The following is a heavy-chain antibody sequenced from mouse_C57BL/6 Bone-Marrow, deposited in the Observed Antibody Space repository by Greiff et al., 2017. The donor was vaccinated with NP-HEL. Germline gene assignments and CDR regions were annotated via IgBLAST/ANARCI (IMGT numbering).Heavy chain of an antibody. V-gene: IGHV3-5*01. J-gene: IGHJ2*01. CDR3: ARDNYGSSYTYFDY. CDR2: IYYSGTI. D-gene: IGHD1-1*01. CDR1: GISITTGNYR. Sequence: EVMLVESGPGLVKPSQTVFLTCTVTGISITTGNYRWSWIRQFPGNKLEWIGYIYYSGTITYNPSLTSRTTITRDTPKNQYFLEMNSLTAEDTATYYCARDNYGSSYTYFDYWGQGTTLTVSS.